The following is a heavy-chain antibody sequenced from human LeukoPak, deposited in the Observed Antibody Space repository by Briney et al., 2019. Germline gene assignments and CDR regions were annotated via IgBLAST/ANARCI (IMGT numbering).Heavy chain of an antibody. CDR2: TYYRSKWYN. CDR3: ARDYYCTATSCFANWFDP. V-gene: IGHV6-1*01. J-gene: IGHJ5*02. Sequence: SQTLSLTCAISGDSVSSNSAAWNWIRQSPSRGPEWLGRTYYRSKWYNDYAVSVRSRITINPDTSKNQFSLQLNSVTPEDTAVYYCARDYYCTATSCFANWFDPWGQGTLVTVSS. D-gene: IGHD2-2*01. CDR1: GDSVSSNSAA.